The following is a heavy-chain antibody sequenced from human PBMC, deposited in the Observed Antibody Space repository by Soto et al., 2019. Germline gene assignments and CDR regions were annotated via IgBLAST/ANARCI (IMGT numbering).Heavy chain of an antibody. CDR2: IGGSGGST. Sequence: PGGSLRLSCAASGFTFSSYAMSWVRQAPGKGLEWVSAIGGSGGSTFYADSLKGRFTMSRDNSKNTLYLQMNSLRAEDTAVYYSARDRGYMDVWGQGTTVNV. CDR3: ARDRGYMDV. V-gene: IGHV3-23*01. CDR1: GFTFSSYA. J-gene: IGHJ6*02. D-gene: IGHD3-22*01.